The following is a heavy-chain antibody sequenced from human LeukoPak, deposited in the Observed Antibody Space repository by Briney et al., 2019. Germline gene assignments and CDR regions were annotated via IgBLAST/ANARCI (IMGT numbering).Heavy chain of an antibody. Sequence: SETLSLTCAVYGGSFSGYYWSWIRQPPGKGLEWIGEINHSGSTNYNPSLKSRVTISVDTSKNQFSLKLSSVTAADTAVYYCARVGLDSSRPIGGYFDYWGQGTLVTVSS. V-gene: IGHV4-34*01. CDR3: ARVGLDSSRPIGGYFDY. CDR1: GGSFSGYY. D-gene: IGHD3-16*01. CDR2: INHSGST. J-gene: IGHJ4*02.